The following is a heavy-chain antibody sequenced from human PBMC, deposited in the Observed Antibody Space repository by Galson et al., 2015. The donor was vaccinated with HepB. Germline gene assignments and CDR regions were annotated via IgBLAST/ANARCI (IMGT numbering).Heavy chain of an antibody. V-gene: IGHV3-30*04. D-gene: IGHD4-17*01. CDR2: ISYDGSNK. J-gene: IGHJ4*02. CDR3: ARDSTVYGDYGPFDY. Sequence: SLRLSCAASGFTFSSYAMHWVRQAPGKGLEWVAVISYDGSNKYYADSVKGRFTISRDNSKNTLYLQMNSLRAEDTAVYYCARDSTVYGDYGPFDYWGQGTLVTVSS. CDR1: GFTFSSYA.